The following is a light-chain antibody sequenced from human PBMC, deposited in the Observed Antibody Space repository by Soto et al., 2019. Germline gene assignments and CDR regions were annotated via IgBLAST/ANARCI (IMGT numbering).Light chain of an antibody. CDR1: SSDVGGYNY. Sequence: LTQPASVSGSPGQSITISCTGTSSDVGGYNYVSWYQQHPGKAPKLMIYDVSDRPSGVSNRFSGSKAGNTASLTISGLQAEDEADYFCSSYTSSSTPYVFGTGTKVTVL. V-gene: IGLV2-14*01. J-gene: IGLJ1*01. CDR3: SSYTSSSTPYV. CDR2: DVS.